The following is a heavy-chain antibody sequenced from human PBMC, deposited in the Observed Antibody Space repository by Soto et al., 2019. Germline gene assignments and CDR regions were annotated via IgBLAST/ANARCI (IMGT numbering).Heavy chain of an antibody. CDR2: ISAYNGNT. J-gene: IGHJ4*02. CDR3: ASVNWNDRGENDY. CDR1: CYTFTGYG. V-gene: IGHV1-18*01. D-gene: IGHD1-20*01. Sequence: ASAKVSCKDSCYTFTGYGIRWLRQYPGQGLEWMGWISAYNGNTNYAQKLQGRVTMTTDTSTSTAYMELRSLRSDDTAVYYCASVNWNDRGENDYWGQGTLVTVSS.